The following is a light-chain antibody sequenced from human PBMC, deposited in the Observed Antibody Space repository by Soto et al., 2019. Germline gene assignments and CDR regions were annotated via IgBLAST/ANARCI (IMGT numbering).Light chain of an antibody. J-gene: IGLJ2*01. CDR1: TSNIVNNF. V-gene: IGLV1-51*01. CDR2: ANN. CDR3: GTWDYSVTAFV. Sequence: QSVLTQPPSVSAAPGEKVTISCSGRTSNIVNNFVSWYRQLPGAAPQLLIHANNKRPSGVSDRFSGSKSGSSATLGITGLQTGDEAHYYCGTWDYSVTAFVFGGGTKLPS.